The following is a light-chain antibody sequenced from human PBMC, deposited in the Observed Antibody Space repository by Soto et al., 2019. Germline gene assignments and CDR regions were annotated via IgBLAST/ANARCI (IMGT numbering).Light chain of an antibody. CDR2: GAS. J-gene: IGKJ3*01. CDR3: QHYNNWPRCT. V-gene: IGKV3-15*01. Sequence: EIVMTQSPATLSVSPGERATLSCRASQSVSSNLAWYQQKPGQAPRLLIYGASTRATGIPARFSGSGSGTELTLTISSLQSEDFAVYYCQHYNNWPRCTVGPGTKVDIK. CDR1: QSVSSN.